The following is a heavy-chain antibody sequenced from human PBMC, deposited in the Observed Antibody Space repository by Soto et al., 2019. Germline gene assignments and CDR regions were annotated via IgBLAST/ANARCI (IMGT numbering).Heavy chain of an antibody. CDR2: IYYSGST. J-gene: IGHJ6*02. D-gene: IGHD3-10*01. V-gene: IGHV4-39*01. CDR1: GGSISSSSYY. Sequence: SQTRSLTCTVSGGSISSSSYYWDWIRQPPGKGLEWIGSIYYSGSTYYNPSLKSRVTISVDTSKNQFSLRLSSVTAADTAVYYCAGRGIDYGMDVWGQGTTVTVSS. CDR3: AGRGIDYGMDV.